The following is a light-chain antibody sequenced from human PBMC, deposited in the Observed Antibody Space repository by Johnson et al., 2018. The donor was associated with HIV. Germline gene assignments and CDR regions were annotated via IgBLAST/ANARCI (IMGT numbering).Light chain of an antibody. V-gene: IGLV1-51*02. Sequence: QSILTQPPSVSAAAGQRVNISCSGNISNIESYFVSWYQQLPGAAPTLLIYEDNKRPSGIPDRFSGSKSGATASLGISGLQTGDEADYYCGVWDASLTPRYVFGTGTTIAVL. CDR2: EDN. CDR3: GVWDASLTPRYV. J-gene: IGLJ1*01. CDR1: ISNIESYF.